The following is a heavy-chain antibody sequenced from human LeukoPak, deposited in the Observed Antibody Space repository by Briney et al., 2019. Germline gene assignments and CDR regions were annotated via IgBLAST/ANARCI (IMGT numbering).Heavy chain of an antibody. V-gene: IGHV3-30*02. CDR2: IRYDGSNK. CDR3: AKDRAPNGYYFDY. CDR1: GFTFSSYG. D-gene: IGHD1-1*01. J-gene: IGHJ4*02. Sequence: PGGSLRLSCTASGFTFSSYGMHWVRQAPGKGLEWVAFIRYDGSNKYYADSVKGRFTISRDNSKNTLYLQMNSLRAEDTAVYYCAKDRAPNGYYFDYWGQGTLVTVSS.